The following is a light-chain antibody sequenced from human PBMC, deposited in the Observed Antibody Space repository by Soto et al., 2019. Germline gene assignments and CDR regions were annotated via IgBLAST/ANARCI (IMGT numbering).Light chain of an antibody. CDR3: SSYAGSNNVI. V-gene: IGLV2-8*01. Sequence: QPVLSQPPSASGSRGQSITISCTGTSSDVGGYDYVSWYQQHPGKAPKLMIYEVNKRPSGVPDRFSGSKSGNTASLTVSGLQAEDEAEYFCSSYAGSNNVIFGGGTKVTVL. CDR2: EVN. J-gene: IGLJ2*01. CDR1: SSDVGGYDY.